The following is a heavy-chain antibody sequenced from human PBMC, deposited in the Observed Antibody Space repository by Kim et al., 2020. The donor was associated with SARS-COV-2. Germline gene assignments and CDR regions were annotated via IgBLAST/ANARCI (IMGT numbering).Heavy chain of an antibody. V-gene: IGHV3-73*01. CDR3: TRPGITGTTLNAFDI. CDR1: GFTFSGSA. CDR2: IRSKANSYAT. Sequence: GGSLRLSCAASGFTFSGSAMHWVRQASGKGLEWVGRIRSKANSYATAYAASVKGRFTISRDDSKNTAYLQMNSLKTEDTAVYYCTRPGITGTTLNAFDIWGQGTMVTVSS. D-gene: IGHD1-7*01. J-gene: IGHJ3*02.